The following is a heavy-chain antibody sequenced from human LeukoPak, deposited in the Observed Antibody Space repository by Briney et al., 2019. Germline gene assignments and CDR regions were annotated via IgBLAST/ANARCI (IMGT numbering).Heavy chain of an antibody. V-gene: IGHV1-18*01. CDR3: ARDRPNYYDYVWGSYRYPTGTDLGARPRFDY. CDR2: ISGYNGNT. Sequence: GASVKVSCKASGYIFSNYGITWVRQAPGQGLEWMGWISGYNGNTKYAQKLQGRVTMTTDTSTSTAYMELRSLRSDDTAVYYCARDRPNYYDYVWGSYRYPTGTDLGARPRFDYWGQGTLVTVSS. D-gene: IGHD3-16*02. CDR1: GYIFSNYG. J-gene: IGHJ4*02.